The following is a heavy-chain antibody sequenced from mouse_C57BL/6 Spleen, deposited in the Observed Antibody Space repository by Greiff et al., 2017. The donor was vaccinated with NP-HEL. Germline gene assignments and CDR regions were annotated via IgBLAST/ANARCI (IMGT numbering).Heavy chain of an antibody. Sequence: EVQRVESGGGLVKPGGSLKLSCAASGFTFSSYAMSWVRQTPEKRLEWVATISDGGSYTYYPDNVKGRFTISRDNAKNNLYLQMSHLKSEDTAMYYCARAYGNYEYFDVWGTGTTVTVSS. J-gene: IGHJ1*03. CDR3: ARAYGNYEYFDV. D-gene: IGHD2-1*01. CDR1: GFTFSSYA. CDR2: ISDGGSYT. V-gene: IGHV5-4*01.